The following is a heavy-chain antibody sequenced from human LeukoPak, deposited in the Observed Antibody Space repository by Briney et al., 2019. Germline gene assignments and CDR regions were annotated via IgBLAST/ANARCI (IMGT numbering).Heavy chain of an antibody. D-gene: IGHD3-22*01. V-gene: IGHV1-8*01. CDR2: MNPNSGNT. CDR1: GYTFTSYD. CDR3: ASLLKRWLLPSPVYY. Sequence: GASVKVSCKASGYTFTSYDINWVRQATGQGLEWMGWMNPNSGNTGYAQKFQGRVTMTRNTSISTAYMELSSLRSEDTAVYYRASLLKRWLLPSPVYYWGQGTLVTVSS. J-gene: IGHJ4*02.